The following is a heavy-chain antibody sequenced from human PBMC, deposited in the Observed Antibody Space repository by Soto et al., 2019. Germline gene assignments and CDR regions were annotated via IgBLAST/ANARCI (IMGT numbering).Heavy chain of an antibody. Sequence: GGSLRLSCAASGFTFSSYWMSWVRQAPGKGLEWVANIKQDGSEKYYVDSVKGRFTISRDNAKNSLYLQMNSLRAEDTAVYYCASRYYGSGSYPYYFDYWGQGALVTVSS. CDR1: GFTFSSYW. D-gene: IGHD3-10*01. CDR2: IKQDGSEK. CDR3: ASRYYGSGSYPYYFDY. J-gene: IGHJ4*02. V-gene: IGHV3-7*01.